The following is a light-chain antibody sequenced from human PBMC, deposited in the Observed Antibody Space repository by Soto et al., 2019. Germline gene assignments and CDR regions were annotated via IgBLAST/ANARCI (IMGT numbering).Light chain of an antibody. CDR2: AAS. CDR3: QQSYSAPWT. Sequence: DIQMTQSPSSLSASVGDRVTITCRASQNIRTYLNWYQQKPGKAPKLLIYAASTLESGVPSRFSGSGSGTDFTLTIISLQPEDFATYSCQQSYSAPWTFGQGTRWIS. V-gene: IGKV1-39*01. CDR1: QNIRTY. J-gene: IGKJ1*01.